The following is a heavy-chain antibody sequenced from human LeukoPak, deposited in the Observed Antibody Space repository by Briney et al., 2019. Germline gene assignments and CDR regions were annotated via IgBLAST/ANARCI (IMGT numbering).Heavy chain of an antibody. CDR2: ISGSGGST. V-gene: IGHV3-23*01. D-gene: IGHD5-18*01. CDR3: ATCGYSYGRFDY. J-gene: IGHJ4*02. CDR1: GFTFSSYA. Sequence: PGXSLRLSCAASGFTFSSYAMSWVRQAPGKGLEWVSAISGSGGSTYYADSVKGRFTISRDNSKNTLYLQMNSLRAEDTAVYYCATCGYSYGRFDYWGQGTLVTVSS.